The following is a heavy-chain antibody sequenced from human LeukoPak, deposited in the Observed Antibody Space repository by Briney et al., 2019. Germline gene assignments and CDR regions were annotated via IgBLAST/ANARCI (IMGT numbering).Heavy chain of an antibody. J-gene: IGHJ4*02. V-gene: IGHV3-23*01. CDR3: AKDLSYGGGTFDY. D-gene: IGHD3-16*01. CDR1: GFTFSDYY. CDR2: ISGSGGTT. Sequence: GGSLRLSCAASGFTFSDYYMSWIRQTPGKGLEWVSAISGSGGTTYYADSVKGRFTISRDNSKNTLYLQMNSLRAEDTAVYYCAKDLSYGGGTFDYWGQGTLVTVSS.